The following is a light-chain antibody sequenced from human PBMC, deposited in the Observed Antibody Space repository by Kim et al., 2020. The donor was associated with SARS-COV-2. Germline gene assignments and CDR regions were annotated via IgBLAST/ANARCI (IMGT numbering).Light chain of an antibody. J-gene: IGKJ2*01. Sequence: DIQMTQSPSTLSASVGDRVTITCRASQSIGNWLDWYQQKPGKAPNLLIYKASILETGVPSRFSGSVSGTEFTLTITSLQPEDFATFYCQQLRNPPYTCGQGTSRDI. CDR3: QQLRNPPYT. V-gene: IGKV1-5*03. CDR1: QSIGNW. CDR2: KAS.